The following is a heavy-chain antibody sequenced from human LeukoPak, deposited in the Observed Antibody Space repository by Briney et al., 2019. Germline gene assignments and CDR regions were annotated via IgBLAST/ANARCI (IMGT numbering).Heavy chain of an antibody. CDR2: ISTSSSFR. CDR1: GFTFSNYS. J-gene: IGHJ4*02. V-gene: IGHV3-21*05. D-gene: IGHD3-22*01. Sequence: GGSLRLSCAASGFTFSNYSMNWVRQAPGKGLEWVSYISTSSSFRYYADSVKGRFTISRDNAKNSLYLQMNSLRADDTAVYYCARDPFRGYESSGYSPGYWGQGTLVTVSS. CDR3: ARDPFRGYESSGYSPGY.